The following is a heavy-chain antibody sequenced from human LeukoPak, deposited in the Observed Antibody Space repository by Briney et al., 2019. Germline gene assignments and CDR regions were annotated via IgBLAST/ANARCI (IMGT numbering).Heavy chain of an antibody. D-gene: IGHD3-10*01. Sequence: SETLSLTCTVSGDSISSSRSYWGWIRQPPGKGLEWIGSIYYSGSTYYNMSLKSRVTISVDTSKNQFSLKLSSVTAADTAVYYCASIFERALWAFDYWGQGTLVTVSS. CDR3: ASIFERALWAFDY. J-gene: IGHJ4*02. V-gene: IGHV4-39*07. CDR1: GDSISSSRSY. CDR2: IYYSGST.